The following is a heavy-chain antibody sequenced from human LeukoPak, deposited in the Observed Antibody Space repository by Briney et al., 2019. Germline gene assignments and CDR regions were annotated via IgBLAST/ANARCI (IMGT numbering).Heavy chain of an antibody. D-gene: IGHD2-2*01. Sequence: VASVKVSCTVSGYTLTELSMHWVRQAPGKGLEWMGGFDPEDGETIYAQKFQGRVTMTEDTSTDTAYMELSSLRSEDTAVYYCAIHCSSTSCYHNPWGQGTLVTVSS. CDR2: FDPEDGET. CDR1: GYTLTELS. V-gene: IGHV1-24*01. CDR3: AIHCSSTSCYHNP. J-gene: IGHJ5*02.